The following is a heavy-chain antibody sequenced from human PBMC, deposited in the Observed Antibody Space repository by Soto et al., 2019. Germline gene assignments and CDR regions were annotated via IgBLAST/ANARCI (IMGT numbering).Heavy chain of an antibody. D-gene: IGHD3-3*02. CDR3: ARDPFSMKVPNWFDP. CDR2: ISSSSSYI. Sequence: NPGGSLRLSCAASGFTFSSYSMNWVRQAPGKGLEWVSSISSSSSYIYYADSVKGRFTISRDNAKNSLYLQMNSLRAEDTAVYYCARDPFSMKVPNWFDPWGQGTLVTVSS. J-gene: IGHJ5*02. V-gene: IGHV3-21*01. CDR1: GFTFSSYS.